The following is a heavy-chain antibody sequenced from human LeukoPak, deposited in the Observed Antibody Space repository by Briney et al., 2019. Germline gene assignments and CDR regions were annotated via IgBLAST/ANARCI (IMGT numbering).Heavy chain of an antibody. CDR2: ISSSSSTI. V-gene: IGHV3-48*01. J-gene: IGHJ3*02. Sequence: PGGSLRLSCAASGFTFSSYSMNWARQAPGKGLEWVSYISSSSSTIYYADSVKGRFTISRDNSKNTLYLQMNSLRAEDTAVYYCAKDGARGGSYYDLDLASAFDIWGQGTMVTVSS. CDR3: AKDGARGGSYYDLDLASAFDI. D-gene: IGHD1-26*01. CDR1: GFTFSSYS.